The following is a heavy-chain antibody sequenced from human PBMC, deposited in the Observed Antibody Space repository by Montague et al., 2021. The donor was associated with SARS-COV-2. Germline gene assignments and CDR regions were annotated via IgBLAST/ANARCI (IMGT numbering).Heavy chain of an antibody. CDR1: GSSLSTGGVG. CDR2: IFWDDEK. Sequence: PALVKPTQTLTLTCSFSGSSLSTGGVGVDWIRQSPGKGLEWLGVIFWDDEKRYNPTLKTRLTISKGTSQNQVVITLTDMGPADTATYFCAHQYYDYVWGSYRPDYFDYWGQGTHVTVSS. V-gene: IGHV2-5*02. CDR3: AHQYYDYVWGSYRPDYFDY. D-gene: IGHD3-16*02. J-gene: IGHJ4*02.